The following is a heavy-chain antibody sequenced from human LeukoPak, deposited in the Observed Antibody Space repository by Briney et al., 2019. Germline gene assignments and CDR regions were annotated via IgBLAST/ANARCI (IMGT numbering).Heavy chain of an antibody. J-gene: IGHJ4*02. V-gene: IGHV3-23*01. Sequence: GGSLRLSCAASGFTFSNYAMSWVRQAPGKGLEWVSAVSADATTTYYADSVRGRFTISRDSSKNTLFLQLNNVRAEDTAIYYCAMSSAFGTYYFDYWGQGTLVTVSS. CDR3: AMSSAFGTYYFDY. CDR2: VSADATTT. D-gene: IGHD6-13*01. CDR1: GFTFSNYA.